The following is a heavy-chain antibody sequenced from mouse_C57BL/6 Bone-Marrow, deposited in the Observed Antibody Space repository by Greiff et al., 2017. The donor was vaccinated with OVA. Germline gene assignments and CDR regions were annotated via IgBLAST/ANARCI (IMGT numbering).Heavy chain of an antibody. CDR2: IWSGGST. J-gene: IGHJ2*01. D-gene: IGHD2-12*01. V-gene: IGHV2-4*01. CDR3: AKGPPLRRGIYYFDY. CDR1: GFSLTSYG. Sequence: QVQLKQSGPGLVQPSQSLSITCTVSGFSLTSYGVHWVRQPPGKGLEWLGVIWSGGSTDYNAAFISRLSISKDNSKSQVFFKMNSLQADDTAIYHCAKGPPLRRGIYYFDYWGQGTTLTVSS.